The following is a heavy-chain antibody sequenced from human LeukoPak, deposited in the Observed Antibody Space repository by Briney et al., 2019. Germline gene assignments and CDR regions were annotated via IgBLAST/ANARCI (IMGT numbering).Heavy chain of an antibody. CDR1: GDSLTSSSHY. D-gene: IGHD2-21*02. CDR3: VAEMTASAAFDI. J-gene: IGHJ3*02. V-gene: IGHV4-39*01. Sequence: SEPLSLTCTVSGDSLTSSSHYWGCIRQPPGKRLQWVASLHHTGRNYSNAALKSRVSISMDTGKSQFSLKVNSVTAADSGVYYCVAEMTASAAFDIWGQGTMVAVSS. CDR2: LHHTGRN.